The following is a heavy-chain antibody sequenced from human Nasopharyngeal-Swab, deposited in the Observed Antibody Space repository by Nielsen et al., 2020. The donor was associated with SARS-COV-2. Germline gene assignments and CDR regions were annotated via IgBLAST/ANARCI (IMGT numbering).Heavy chain of an antibody. J-gene: IGHJ4*02. CDR3: ARHGNIVVAPADY. V-gene: IGHV5-51*01. CDR2: IYPGDSDT. Sequence: ESLKLSCNGSGYSFTSYWIGWVRQMPGKGLEWMGIIYPGDSDTRYSPSFQGQVTISADKSISTAYLQWSSLKASDTAMYYCARHGNIVVAPADYWGQGTLVTVSS. D-gene: IGHD2-21*01. CDR1: GYSFTSYW.